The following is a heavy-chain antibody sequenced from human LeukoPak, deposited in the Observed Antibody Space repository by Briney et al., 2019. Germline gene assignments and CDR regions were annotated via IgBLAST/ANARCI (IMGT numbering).Heavy chain of an antibody. CDR2: IYPGDSDT. J-gene: IGHJ6*02. V-gene: IGHV5-51*01. D-gene: IGHD3-3*01. Sequence: GESLKISCKGSGYSFTSYWIGWVRQMPGKGLEWIGIIYPGDSDTRYSPSFQGQVTISADKSISTAYLQWSSLKASDTAMYYCARTINYYYYGMDVWGQGTTVTVSS. CDR1: GYSFTSYW. CDR3: ARTINYYYYGMDV.